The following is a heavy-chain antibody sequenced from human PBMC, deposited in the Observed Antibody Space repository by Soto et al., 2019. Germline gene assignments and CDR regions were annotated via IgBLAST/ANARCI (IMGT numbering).Heavy chain of an antibody. CDR3: ARDPRAYDLPAY. CDR1: GGTFSSYT. J-gene: IGHJ4*02. Sequence: QVQLVQSGAEVKKPGSSVKVSCKASGGTFSSYTISWVRQAPGQGLEWMGRMIPILGIANYAKKFQGRVTITADKSTSTAYMELSSLRSEDTAVYYCARDPRAYDLPAYWGQGTLVTFSS. V-gene: IGHV1-69*08. D-gene: IGHD5-12*01. CDR2: MIPILGIA.